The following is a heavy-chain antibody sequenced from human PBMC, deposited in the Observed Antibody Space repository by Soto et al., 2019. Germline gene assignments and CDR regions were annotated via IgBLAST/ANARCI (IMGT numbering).Heavy chain of an antibody. Sequence: PWERPSVPCTVYGGSIGSYYWSWIRQPPGKGLEWIGYIFYSGSTNYNPSFQRRLTISVDTSKNQFSLKLSSVTAADTAAYYCARVVDYDTLTGYYRGAGWFDPWGQGTLVTSPQ. J-gene: IGHJ5*01. D-gene: IGHD3-9*01. V-gene: IGHV4-59*01. CDR2: IFYSGST. CDR3: ARVVDYDTLTGYYRGAGWFDP. CDR1: GGSIGSYY.